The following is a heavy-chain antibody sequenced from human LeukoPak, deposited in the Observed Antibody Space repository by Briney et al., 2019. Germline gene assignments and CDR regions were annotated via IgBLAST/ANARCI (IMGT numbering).Heavy chain of an antibody. D-gene: IGHD4-17*01. Sequence: PSETLSLTCTVSGGSISSYYWSWIRQPAGKGLEWIGRIYTSGSTNYNPSLKSRVTMSVDTSENQFSLKLSSVTAADTAVYYCARDSVAVTRYYYYYMDVWGKGTTVTISS. V-gene: IGHV4-4*07. J-gene: IGHJ6*03. CDR3: ARDSVAVTRYYYYYMDV. CDR1: GGSISSYY. CDR2: IYTSGST.